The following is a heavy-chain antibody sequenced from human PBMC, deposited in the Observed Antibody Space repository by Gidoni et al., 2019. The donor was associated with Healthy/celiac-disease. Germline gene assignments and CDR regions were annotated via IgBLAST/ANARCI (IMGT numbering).Heavy chain of an antibody. J-gene: IGHJ3*02. CDR3: AKDTGSIVGATTAFDI. CDR2: ISWNSGSI. Sequence: EVQLVESGGGLVQPGRSLRLSCAASGCTFDDYAMHLVRQAPGKGLGWVSGISWNSGSIGYADSVKGRFTISRDNAKNSLYLQMNSLRAEDTALYYCAKDTGSIVGATTAFDIWGQGTMVTVSS. D-gene: IGHD1-26*01. CDR1: GCTFDDYA. V-gene: IGHV3-9*01.